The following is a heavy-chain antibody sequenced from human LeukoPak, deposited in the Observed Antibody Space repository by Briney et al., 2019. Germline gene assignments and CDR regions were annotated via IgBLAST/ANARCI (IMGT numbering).Heavy chain of an antibody. CDR3: ARGVVDFWSETTDAFDI. D-gene: IGHD3-3*01. V-gene: IGHV4-34*01. J-gene: IGHJ3*02. CDR1: GFTFSSYA. CDR2: INHSGST. Sequence: GSLRLSCAASGFTFSSYAMHWVRQAPGKGLEWIGEINHSGSTNHNPSLKSRVTISVDTSKNQFSLKLSSVTAADTAVYYCARGVVDFWSETTDAFDIWGQGTMVTVSS.